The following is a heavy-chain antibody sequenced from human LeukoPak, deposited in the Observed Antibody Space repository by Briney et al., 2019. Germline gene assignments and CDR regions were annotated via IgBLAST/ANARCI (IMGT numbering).Heavy chain of an antibody. V-gene: IGHV3-30*02. J-gene: IGHJ6*03. CDR2: IRYDGSNK. Sequence: GGSLRLSCAASGFTFSSYGMHWVRQAPGKGLEWVAFIRYDGSNKYYADSVKGRFTISRDNSKNTLYLQMNSLRAEDTAVYYCAKARIVGASSYYYYMDVWGKGTTVTVSS. CDR3: AKARIVGASSYYYYMDV. CDR1: GFTFSSYG. D-gene: IGHD1-26*01.